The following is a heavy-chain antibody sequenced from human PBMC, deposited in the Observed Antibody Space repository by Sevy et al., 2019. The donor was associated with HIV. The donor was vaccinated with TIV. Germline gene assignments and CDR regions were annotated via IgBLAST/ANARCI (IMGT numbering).Heavy chain of an antibody. CDR2: IYHSGST. Sequence: KQSQTLSLTCAVSGYSISSGHYWGWIRQPPGKGLEWIGNIYHSGSTYYNPSLKSRVTMSVDTSKNQFSLKLSSVTAADTAVYYCARDLTWSGSYSGRVYAFDIWGQGTMVTVSS. J-gene: IGHJ3*02. CDR1: GYSISSGHY. V-gene: IGHV4-38-2*02. CDR3: ARDLTWSGSYSGRVYAFDI. D-gene: IGHD1-26*01.